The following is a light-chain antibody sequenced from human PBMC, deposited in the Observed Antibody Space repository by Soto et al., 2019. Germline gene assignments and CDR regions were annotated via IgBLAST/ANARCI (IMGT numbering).Light chain of an antibody. V-gene: IGKV1-5*01. CDR3: QQYNTHST. CDR2: DVS. Sequence: DIQMTQSPSTVSAYVGDSVTITCRASQSITTWLAWYPQRPGKAPKLLIYDVSSFQSGVPSRFSGSGSGTEFTLTISSLQPDDFATYYCQQYNTHSTFGQGTRLEIK. J-gene: IGKJ5*01. CDR1: QSITTW.